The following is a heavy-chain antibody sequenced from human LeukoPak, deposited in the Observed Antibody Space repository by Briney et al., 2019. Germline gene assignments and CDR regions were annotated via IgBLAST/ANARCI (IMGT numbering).Heavy chain of an antibody. Sequence: SETLSLTCTVSGGSITSSGYYWGWIRQPPGKGLEWIGSIYYSGSTYYNPSLKSRVTISVDTSKNQFSLKLSSVTAADTAVYCCARRLKVTPFDYWGQGTLVTVSS. D-gene: IGHD2-21*02. V-gene: IGHV4-39*01. J-gene: IGHJ4*02. CDR1: GGSITSSGYY. CDR3: ARRLKVTPFDY. CDR2: IYYSGST.